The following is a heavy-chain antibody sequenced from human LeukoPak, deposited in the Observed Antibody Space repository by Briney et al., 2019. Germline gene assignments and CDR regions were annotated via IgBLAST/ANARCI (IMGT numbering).Heavy chain of an antibody. J-gene: IGHJ4*02. CDR3: ATPKGGVPYSSSWPPDY. CDR2: ISYDGSNK. Sequence: GGSLRLSCAASGFTFSSYAMHWVRQAPGKGLEWVAVISYDGSNKYYADSVKGRFTISRDNSKNTLYLQMNSLRAEDTAVYYCATPKGGVPYSSSWPPDYWGQGTLVTVSS. D-gene: IGHD6-13*01. CDR1: GFTFSSYA. V-gene: IGHV3-30-3*01.